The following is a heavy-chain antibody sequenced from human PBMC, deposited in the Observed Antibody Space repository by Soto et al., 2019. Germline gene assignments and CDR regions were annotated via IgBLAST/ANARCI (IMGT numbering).Heavy chain of an antibody. Sequence: GGSLRLSCAASGFTFSNAWMNWVRQAPGKGLEWVGRIKSKTDGGTTDYAAPVKGRFTISRDDSKNTLYLQMNSLKTEDTAVYYCSYYYDSSGYYHTQASNAEYFQHWGQGTLVTVSS. J-gene: IGHJ1*01. CDR1: GFTFSNAW. V-gene: IGHV3-15*07. D-gene: IGHD3-22*01. CDR2: IKSKTDGGTT. CDR3: SYYYDSSGYYHTQASNAEYFQH.